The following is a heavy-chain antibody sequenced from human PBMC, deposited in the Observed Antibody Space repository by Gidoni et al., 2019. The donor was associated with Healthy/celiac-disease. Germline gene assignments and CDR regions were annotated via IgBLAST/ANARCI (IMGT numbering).Heavy chain of an antibody. CDR3: TPQKLSFIVTFDY. CDR2: IKSKTDGGTT. D-gene: IGHD1-26*01. J-gene: IGHJ4*02. Sequence: ELQLVESGGGLVKPGGSLSLSCAAPCLPFSNAWMCWVRQAPEKGLEWVGRIKSKTDGGTTDYAAPVKGRFTISRDDSKNTLYLQMNSLKTEDTAEYYCTPQKLSFIVTFDYWGQGTLVTVSS. V-gene: IGHV3-15*01. CDR1: CLPFSNAW.